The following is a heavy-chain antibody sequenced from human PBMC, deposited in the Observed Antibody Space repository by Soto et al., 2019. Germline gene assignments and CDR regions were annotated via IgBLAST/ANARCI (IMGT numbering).Heavy chain of an antibody. CDR2: TYYRSKWYN. J-gene: IGHJ6*03. Sequence: SPTLSLTCAISGDSVSSNSAAWHWIRQSPSRGLEWLGRTYYRSKWYNDYAVSVKSRITINPDTSKNQFSLQLNSVTPEDTAVYYCARGELGIVATIGHGVSYYYYYMDVWGKGTTVTVSS. V-gene: IGHV6-1*01. CDR1: GDSVSSNSAA. D-gene: IGHD5-12*01. CDR3: ARGELGIVATIGHGVSYYYYYMDV.